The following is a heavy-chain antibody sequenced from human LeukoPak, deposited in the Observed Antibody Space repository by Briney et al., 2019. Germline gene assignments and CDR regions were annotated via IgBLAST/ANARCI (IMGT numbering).Heavy chain of an antibody. Sequence: PSETLSLTCTVSGGSISSYYWSWIRQPPGKGLEWIGYIYYSGSTNYNPSLKSRVTISVGTSKNQFSLKLSSVTAADTAVYYCARDRVGTSFAYYYYGMDVWGQGTTVTVSS. CDR1: GGSISSYY. V-gene: IGHV4-59*01. CDR3: ARDRVGTSFAYYYYGMDV. D-gene: IGHD2-2*01. CDR2: IYYSGST. J-gene: IGHJ6*02.